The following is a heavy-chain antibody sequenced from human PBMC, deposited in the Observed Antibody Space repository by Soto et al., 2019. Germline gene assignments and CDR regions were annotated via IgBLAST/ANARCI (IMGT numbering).Heavy chain of an antibody. D-gene: IGHD1-1*01. J-gene: IGHJ4*02. V-gene: IGHV3-49*03. CDR3: TRGPDWNYYDY. CDR2: IRSKAYGGTT. CDR1: GFTFGDYA. Sequence: EVQLVESGGGLVQPGRSLRLSCTASGFTFGDYAMSWFRQAPGKGLEWVCFIRSKAYGGTTEYAASVKGRFTISRDDSKSIAYLQMNSLKTEDTAVYYCTRGPDWNYYDYWGQGTLVTVSS.